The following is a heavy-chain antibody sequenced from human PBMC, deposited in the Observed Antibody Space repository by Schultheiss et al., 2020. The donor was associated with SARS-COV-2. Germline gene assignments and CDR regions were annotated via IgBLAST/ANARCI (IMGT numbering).Heavy chain of an antibody. D-gene: IGHD1-1*01. V-gene: IGHV4-4*02. J-gene: IGHJ4*02. CDR2: IYHSGST. CDR1: GFTFSSYS. CDR3: ARGFGFNWYYFDY. Sequence: GSLRLSCAASGFTFSSYSMNWVRQAPGKGLEWIGEIYHSGSTNYNPSLKSRVTISVDTSKNQFSLNLSSVTAADTAVYYCARGFGFNWYYFDYWGQGTLVTVSS.